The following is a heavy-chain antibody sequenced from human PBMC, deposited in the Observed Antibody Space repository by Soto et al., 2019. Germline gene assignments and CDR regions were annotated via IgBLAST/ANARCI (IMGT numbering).Heavy chain of an antibody. Sequence: EVQLVESGGGLVQPGGSLRLSCAASGFTFSSYSMNWVRQAPGKGLEWVSYISSSSSTIYYADSVKGRFTISRDNAKNTLYLQMNSLRDDDTAVYYCAREGGKLNCFDPWGQGALVTVSS. CDR2: ISSSSSTI. J-gene: IGHJ5*02. CDR3: AREGGKLNCFDP. V-gene: IGHV3-48*02. CDR1: GFTFSSYS.